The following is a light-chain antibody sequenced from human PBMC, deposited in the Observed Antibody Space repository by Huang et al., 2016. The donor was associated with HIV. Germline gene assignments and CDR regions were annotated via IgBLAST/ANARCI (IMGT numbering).Light chain of an antibody. CDR2: GAS. V-gene: IGKV1-39*01. J-gene: IGKJ1*01. Sequence: DIQMTQSPSSLSASVGDRVTITCRSSQNIDTDLSWYQQKPGKVPELLIAGASTLQSGVPSMFSGSGSGTDFSLTISSLQPGDFATYYCQQSYNTPWTFGQGTGVEVK. CDR1: QNIDTD. CDR3: QQSYNTPWT.